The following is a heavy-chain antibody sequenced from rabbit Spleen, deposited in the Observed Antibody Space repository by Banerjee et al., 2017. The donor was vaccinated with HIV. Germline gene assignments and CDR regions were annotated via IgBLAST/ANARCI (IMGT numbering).Heavy chain of an antibody. CDR2: ISTGDGSK. Sequence: QSLEESGGDLVKPGASLTLTCTASGFSFSSSYYMCWVRQAPGKGLEWIGCISTGDGSKYYASWVNGRFTISRISSTTVTLQMTSLTAADRATYFCARDLVGVIGWNFYLWGQGTLVTVS. CDR3: ARDLVGVIGWNFYL. CDR1: GFSFSSSYY. J-gene: IGHJ4*01. D-gene: IGHD2-1*01. V-gene: IGHV1S40*01.